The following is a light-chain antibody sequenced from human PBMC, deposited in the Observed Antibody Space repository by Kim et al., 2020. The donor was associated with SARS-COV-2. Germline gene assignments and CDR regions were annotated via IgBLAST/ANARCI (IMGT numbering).Light chain of an antibody. CDR1: SSDVGGYNY. V-gene: IGLV2-14*03. CDR2: DVS. Sequence: GQSITISCTGTSSDVGGYNYVSWYQQHPGKAPKLMIYDVSNRPSGVSNRFSGSKSGNTASLTISGLQAEDEADYYCSSYTSSSTLDFGGGTKLTVL. J-gene: IGLJ2*01. CDR3: SSYTSSSTLD.